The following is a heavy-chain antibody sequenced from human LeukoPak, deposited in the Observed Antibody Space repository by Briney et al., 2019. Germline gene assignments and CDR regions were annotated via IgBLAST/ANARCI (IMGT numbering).Heavy chain of an antibody. V-gene: IGHV1-46*01. CDR3: ARGAPPTYYDSRGYLDY. J-gene: IGHJ4*02. CDR1: GYAFITYY. CDR2: INPSGGGT. Sequence: ASLKVSCKASGYAFITYYIYWVRQAPGQGLECVGIINPSGGGTNYAQKFQDRVTVTTDMSTTTVYMELSSLTSEDTAVYYCARGAPPTYYDSRGYLDYWGQGTQVTVSS. D-gene: IGHD3-22*01.